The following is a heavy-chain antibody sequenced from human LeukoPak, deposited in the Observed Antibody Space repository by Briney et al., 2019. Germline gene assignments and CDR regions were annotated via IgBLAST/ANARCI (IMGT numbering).Heavy chain of an antibody. CDR3: ARSYCSSTSCYDP. CDR1: GGSFSGYY. J-gene: IGHJ5*02. V-gene: IGHV4-34*01. Sequence: SETLSLTCAVYGGSFSGYYWSWIRQPPGKGLEWIGEINHSGSTNYNPSLKSRVTIPVDTSKNQFSLKLSSVTAADTAVYYCARSYCSSTSCYDPWGQGTLVTVSS. D-gene: IGHD2-2*01. CDR2: INHSGST.